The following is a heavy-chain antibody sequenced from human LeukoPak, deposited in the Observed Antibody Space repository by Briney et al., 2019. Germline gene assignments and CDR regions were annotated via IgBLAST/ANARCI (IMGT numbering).Heavy chain of an antibody. CDR1: GFIFNNYG. CDR2: ISNDGGGT. D-gene: IGHD3-22*01. J-gene: IGHJ5*02. Sequence: GGSLRLSCAASGFIFNNYGLIWVRQAPGKGLEWVSAISNDGGGTTYADFVKGRFTISRDNSRNTLFLQMNSLRGDDTALYYCAKGGSGYFLDLWGQGTLVSVSS. CDR3: AKGGSGYFLDL. V-gene: IGHV3-23*01.